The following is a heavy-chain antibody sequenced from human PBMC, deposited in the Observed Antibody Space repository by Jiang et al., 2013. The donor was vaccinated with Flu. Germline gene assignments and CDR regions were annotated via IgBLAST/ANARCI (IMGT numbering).Heavy chain of an antibody. J-gene: IGHJ4*02. CDR1: GDSVSSNSVA. V-gene: IGHV6-1*01. CDR3: ARAPDPIDTIYYFDY. Sequence: QTLSLTCAISGDSVSSNSVAWNWIRQSPSRDLEWLGRTYYRSKWYNDYAVSVKSRITIIPDTSKNHFSLQLNSVTPEDTAVYYCARAPDPIDTIYYFDYWGQGTLVTVSS. D-gene: IGHD2/OR15-2a*01. CDR2: TYYRSKWYN.